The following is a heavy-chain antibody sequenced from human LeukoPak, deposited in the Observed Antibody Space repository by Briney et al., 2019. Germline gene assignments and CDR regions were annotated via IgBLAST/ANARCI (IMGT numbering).Heavy chain of an antibody. CDR1: GFTVSSNY. CDR3: AKDRRLFGVDHLGNFDY. CDR2: IYSGGST. J-gene: IGHJ4*02. D-gene: IGHD3-3*01. V-gene: IGHV3-53*05. Sequence: GGSLRLSCAASGFTVSSNYMSWVRQAPGKGLEWVSVIYSGGSTYYADSVKGRFTISRDNSKNTLYLQMNSLRAEDTAVYYCAKDRRLFGVDHLGNFDYWGQGTLVTVSS.